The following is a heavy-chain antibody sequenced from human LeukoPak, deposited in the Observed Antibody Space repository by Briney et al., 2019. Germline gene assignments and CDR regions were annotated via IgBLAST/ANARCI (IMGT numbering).Heavy chain of an antibody. CDR2: IYYSGST. V-gene: IGHV4-31*03. CDR1: GGSISSGGYY. Sequence: SENLSLTCTVSGGSISSGGYYWSWIRQHPGKGLEWIGYIYYSGSTYYNPSLKSRVTISVDTSKNQFSLKLSSVTAADTAVYYCARCNDHYDILTGYPFDYWGQGTLVTVSS. CDR3: ARCNDHYDILTGYPFDY. D-gene: IGHD3-9*01. J-gene: IGHJ4*02.